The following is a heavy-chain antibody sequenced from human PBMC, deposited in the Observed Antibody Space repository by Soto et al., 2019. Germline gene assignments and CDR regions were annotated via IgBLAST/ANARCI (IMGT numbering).Heavy chain of an antibody. V-gene: IGHV1-18*01. J-gene: IGHJ4*02. CDR2: ISAYNGNT. Sequence: QVQLVQSGAEVKKPGASVKVSCKASGYTFTSYGISWVRQAPGQGLEWMGWISAYNGNTNYAQKLQGRVTMTTDTSTSTAYMDLRSLRSDDTAVYYCARGSYDYIWGSYRYTYYFDYWGQGTLVTVSS. CDR1: GYTFTSYG. D-gene: IGHD3-16*02. CDR3: ARGSYDYIWGSYRYTYYFDY.